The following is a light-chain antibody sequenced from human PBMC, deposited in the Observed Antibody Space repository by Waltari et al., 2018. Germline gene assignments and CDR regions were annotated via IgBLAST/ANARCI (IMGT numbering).Light chain of an antibody. CDR1: SSNVGSNS. V-gene: IGLV1-44*01. CDR2: DYD. Sequence: QSMLTRPPSASGTPGQRVTISCSGSSSNVGSNSVHWFQHLPGAAPKLLIYDYDQRPSGVPDRFSGSKSGTSASLVISGLQSDDEADYYCAAWEDSLNGVLFGGGTKLTVL. CDR3: AAWEDSLNGVL. J-gene: IGLJ2*01.